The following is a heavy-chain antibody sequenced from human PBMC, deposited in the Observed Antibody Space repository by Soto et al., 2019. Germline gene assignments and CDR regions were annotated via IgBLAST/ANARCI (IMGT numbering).Heavy chain of an antibody. CDR2: ISDSGST. D-gene: IGHD1-1*01. Sequence: KEMEWIGYISDSGSTNYNPSLKSRVTISVDTYKNQFSLKVISVTAADTAVFFCARDGKLSWHRVLAFLLNGSSDL. CDR3: ARDGKLSWHRVLAFLLNGSSDL. V-gene: IGHV4-59*01. J-gene: IGHJ2*01.